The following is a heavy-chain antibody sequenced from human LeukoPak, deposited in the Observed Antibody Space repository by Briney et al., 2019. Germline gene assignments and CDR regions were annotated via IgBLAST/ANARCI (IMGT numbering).Heavy chain of an antibody. V-gene: IGHV1-69*06. CDR3: ARASNDYGDYQYFQH. Sequence: GASVKVSSKASGGTFSSYAISWVRQAPGQGLEWMGGIIPIFGTANYAQKFQGRVTITADKSTSTAYMELSSLRSEDTAVYYCARASNDYGDYQYFQHWGQGTLVTVSS. D-gene: IGHD4-17*01. CDR1: GGTFSSYA. J-gene: IGHJ1*01. CDR2: IIPIFGTA.